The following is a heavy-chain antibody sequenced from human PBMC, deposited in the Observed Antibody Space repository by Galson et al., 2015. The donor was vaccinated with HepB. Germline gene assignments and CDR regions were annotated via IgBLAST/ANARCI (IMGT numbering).Heavy chain of an antibody. D-gene: IGHD3-22*01. Sequence: SLRLSCAASGFTFSSYGMHWVRQAPGKGLEWVAVIWFAGSNNFYADSVKGRFTISRDNSKNTLFLQMNSLSLEYTAVYYCARSCTYYSARSGHSTKSYAFDIWGQGTMVTVSS. CDR3: ARSCTYYSARSGHSTKSYAFDI. CDR2: IWFAGSNN. CDR1: GFTFSSYG. J-gene: IGHJ3*02. V-gene: IGHV3-33*01.